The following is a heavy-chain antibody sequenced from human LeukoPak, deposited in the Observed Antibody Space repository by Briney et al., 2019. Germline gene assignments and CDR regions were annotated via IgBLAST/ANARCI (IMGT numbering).Heavy chain of an antibody. J-gene: IGHJ2*01. V-gene: IGHV4-34*01. D-gene: IGHD1-14*01. CDR3: ARAADRGYFDL. CDR1: GGSFSGYY. Sequence: SETLSLTCAVYGGSFSGYYWSWIRQPPGKGLEWIGEINHSGSTNYNPSLKSRVTISVDTSKNQFSLKLSSVTAADTAVYYCARAADRGYFDLWGRGTLVTVS. CDR2: INHSGST.